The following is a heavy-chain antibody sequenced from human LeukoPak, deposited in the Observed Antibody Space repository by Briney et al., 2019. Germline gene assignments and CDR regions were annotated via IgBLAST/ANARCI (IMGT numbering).Heavy chain of an antibody. D-gene: IGHD3-22*01. Sequence: SVKVSCKASGGTFSSYAISWVRQAPGQGLEWMGGIIPIFGTANYAQKFQGRVTITADESTSTAYMELSSLRSEDTAVYYCARESGYYDSSGYYPNFDYWGQGTLVTVSS. J-gene: IGHJ4*02. CDR1: GGTFSSYA. V-gene: IGHV1-69*13. CDR3: ARESGYYDSSGYYPNFDY. CDR2: IIPIFGTA.